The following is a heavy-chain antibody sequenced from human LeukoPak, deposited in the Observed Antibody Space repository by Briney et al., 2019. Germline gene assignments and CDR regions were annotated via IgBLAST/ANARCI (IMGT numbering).Heavy chain of an antibody. V-gene: IGHV1-69*01. D-gene: IGHD3-22*01. Sequence: SVKVSCKASGGTFSSYAISWVRQAPGQGLEWMGGIIPIFGTANYAQKFQGRVTITADESTSTAYMELSSLRAEDTAVYYCARDLGQYYDTSDNWFDPWGQGTLVTVSS. CDR1: GGTFSSYA. CDR3: ARDLGQYYDTSDNWFDP. J-gene: IGHJ5*02. CDR2: IIPIFGTA.